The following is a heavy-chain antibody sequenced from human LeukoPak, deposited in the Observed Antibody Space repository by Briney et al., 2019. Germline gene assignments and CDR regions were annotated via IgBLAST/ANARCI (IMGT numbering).Heavy chain of an antibody. V-gene: IGHV4-34*01. CDR3: ASTTTGTGTTYGY. J-gene: IGHJ4*02. Sequence: PSETLSLTCAVYGGSFSGYYWSWIPQPPGKGLEWIGEINHSGSTNYNSSLKSRVTISVDTSKNQFSLKLSSVTAADTAVYYCASTTTGTGTTYGYWGQGTLVTVSS. D-gene: IGHD1-1*01. CDR1: GGSFSGYY. CDR2: INHSGST.